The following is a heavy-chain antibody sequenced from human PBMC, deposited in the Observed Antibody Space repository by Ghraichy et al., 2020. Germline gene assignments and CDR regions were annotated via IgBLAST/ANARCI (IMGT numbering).Heavy chain of an antibody. Sequence: GSLRLSCTVSGGSISSSSYYWGWIRQPPGKGLEWIGSIYYSGSTYYNPSLKSRVTISVDTSKNQFSLKLSSVTAADTAVYYCASDIVVPAAIDMDVWGKGTTVTVSS. V-gene: IGHV4-39*01. J-gene: IGHJ6*03. CDR1: GGSISSSSYY. CDR2: IYYSGST. CDR3: ASDIVVPAAIDMDV. D-gene: IGHD2-2*01.